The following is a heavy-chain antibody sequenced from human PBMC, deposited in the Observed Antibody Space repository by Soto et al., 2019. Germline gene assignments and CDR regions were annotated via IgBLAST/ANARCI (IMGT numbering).Heavy chain of an antibody. CDR2: ISYDGSNK. J-gene: IGHJ6*02. D-gene: IGHD3-9*01. Sequence: PGGSLRLSCAASGFTFSSYGMHWVRQAPGKGLEWVAVISYDGSNKYYADSVKGRFTISRDNSKNTLYLQMNSLRAEDTAVYYCAKEVTYYDILTGLYYYYGMDVWGQGTTVTVSS. CDR1: GFTFSSYG. V-gene: IGHV3-30*18. CDR3: AKEVTYYDILTGLYYYYGMDV.